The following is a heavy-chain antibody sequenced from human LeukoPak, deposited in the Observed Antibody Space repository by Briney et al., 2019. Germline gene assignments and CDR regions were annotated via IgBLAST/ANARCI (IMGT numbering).Heavy chain of an antibody. V-gene: IGHV5-51*01. CDR3: ARQGVYSSTDY. Sequence: GESLKISCKASGYSSTTYWIGWVRQMPGKGLEWMGIIYPGDSDTRYSPSFQGQVTISADKSISTAYLQWSSLKASDTAMYYCARQGVYSSTDYWGQGTLVTVSS. J-gene: IGHJ4*02. CDR2: IYPGDSDT. D-gene: IGHD6-6*01. CDR1: GYSSTTYW.